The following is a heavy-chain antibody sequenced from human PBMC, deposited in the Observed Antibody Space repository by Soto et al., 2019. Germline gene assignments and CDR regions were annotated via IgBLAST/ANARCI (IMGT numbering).Heavy chain of an antibody. Sequence: QVQLQQWGAGLLKPSETLSLTCAVYGGSFSGYYWSWIRQPPGKGLEWIGEINHSGSTNYNPSLKSRVTISVDTSKNQCSRKLSSVTAADTAVYYCARGRIVGATTGWFDPWGQGTLVTVSS. V-gene: IGHV4-34*01. D-gene: IGHD1-26*01. CDR2: INHSGST. CDR3: ARGRIVGATTGWFDP. J-gene: IGHJ5*02. CDR1: GGSFSGYY.